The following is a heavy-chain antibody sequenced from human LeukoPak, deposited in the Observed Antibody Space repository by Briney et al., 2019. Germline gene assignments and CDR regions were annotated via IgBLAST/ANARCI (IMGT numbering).Heavy chain of an antibody. D-gene: IGHD3-22*01. V-gene: IGHV4-59*01. CDR2: IYYSGST. CDR3: AREGYYYAGSGYYYLDY. J-gene: IGHJ4*02. CDR1: GGSISSYY. Sequence: LETLSLTCTVSGGSISSYYRSWIRQPPGKGLEWIGYIYYSGSTNYNPSLKSRVTISVDTSKNQFSLKLNSVTAADTAVYYCAREGYYYAGSGYYYLDYWGQGTLVTVSS.